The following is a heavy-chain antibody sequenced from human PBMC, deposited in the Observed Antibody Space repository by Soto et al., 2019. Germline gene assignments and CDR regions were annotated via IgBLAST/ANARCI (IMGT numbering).Heavy chain of an antibody. Sequence: QVQLQESGPGLVKPSQTLSLTCTVSGGSISSGGYYWSWIRQDPGKGLEWIGYIYYSGSAYYNPSLESRVTISVYTSKNQFSLKLSSVTAADTAVYYCARDFTDSSGPTLGMGVWGQGTTVTVSS. V-gene: IGHV4-31*03. D-gene: IGHD6-19*01. CDR2: IYYSGSA. CDR3: ARDFTDSSGPTLGMGV. CDR1: GGSISSGGYY. J-gene: IGHJ6*02.